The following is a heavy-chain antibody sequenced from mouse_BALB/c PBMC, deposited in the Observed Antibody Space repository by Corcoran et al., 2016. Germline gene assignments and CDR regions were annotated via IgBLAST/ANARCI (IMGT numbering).Heavy chain of an antibody. CDR1: GYTFTDYN. J-gene: IGHJ2*01. D-gene: IGHD1-1*01. V-gene: IGHV1-18*01. CDR2: INPRSGGT. Sequence: EVLLQQSGPELVKPGASVKIPCKASGYTFTDYNIDWVKQSHGKSLEWIGVINPRSGGTIYNQTFKGKATLTVDKSSSTAYMELRSLTSEDTAVYYCARWGITTFDYWGQGTTVTVSS. CDR3: ARWGITTFDY.